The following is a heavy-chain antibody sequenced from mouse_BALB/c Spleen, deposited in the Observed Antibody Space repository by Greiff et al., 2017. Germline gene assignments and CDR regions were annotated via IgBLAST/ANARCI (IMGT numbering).Heavy chain of an antibody. V-gene: IGHV1-4*01. Sequence: QVQLKQSGAELARPGASVKMSCKASGYTFTSYTMHWVKQRPGQGLEWIGYINPSSGYTNYNQKFKDKATLTADKSSSTAYMQLSSLTSEDSAVYYCARVHDGYYAMDYWGQGTSVTVSS. CDR1: GYTFTSYT. J-gene: IGHJ4*01. CDR2: INPSSGYT. CDR3: ARVHDGYYAMDY. D-gene: IGHD2-3*01.